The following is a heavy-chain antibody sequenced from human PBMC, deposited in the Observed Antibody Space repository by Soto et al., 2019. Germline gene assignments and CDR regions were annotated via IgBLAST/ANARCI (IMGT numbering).Heavy chain of an antibody. CDR3: ARVGRYYDYVWGSYRYSDWFDP. V-gene: IGHV4-34*01. CDR1: GGSFSGYY. CDR2: INHSGST. Sequence: SETLSLTCAVYGGSFSGYYWSWIRQPPGKGLEWIGEINHSGSTNYNPSLKSRVTISVDTSKNQFSLKLSSVTAADTAVYYCARVGRYYDYVWGSYRYSDWFDPWGQGTRVTVSS. J-gene: IGHJ5*02. D-gene: IGHD3-16*02.